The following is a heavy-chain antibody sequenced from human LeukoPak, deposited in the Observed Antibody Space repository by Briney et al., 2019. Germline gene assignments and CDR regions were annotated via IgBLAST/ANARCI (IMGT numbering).Heavy chain of an antibody. CDR1: GFTFSSYA. J-gene: IGHJ4*02. V-gene: IGHV3-23*01. Sequence: GGSLRLSCAASGFTFSSYAMSWVRQAPGKGLEWVSGISGSGGSTYYADSVKGRFTISRDNSKNTFYLQMNSLRADDTAVYYCAISGGYWAWAHWGQGTLVTVSS. D-gene: IGHD1-26*01. CDR2: ISGSGGST. CDR3: AISGGYWAWAH.